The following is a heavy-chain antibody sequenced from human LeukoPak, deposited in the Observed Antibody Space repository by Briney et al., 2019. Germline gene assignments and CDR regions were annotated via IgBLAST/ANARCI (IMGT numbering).Heavy chain of an antibody. CDR3: ARGGDYVWGSYRKYNWFDP. CDR1: GYTFTRYD. J-gene: IGHJ5*02. Sequence: ASVKVSCTASGYTFTRYDINWVRQATGQGLEWMGWMNPNSGNTGYAQKFQGRVTMTRNTSISTAYMELSSLRSEDTAVYYCARGGDYVWGSYRKYNWFDPWGQGTLVTVSS. CDR2: MNPNSGNT. V-gene: IGHV1-8*01. D-gene: IGHD3-16*02.